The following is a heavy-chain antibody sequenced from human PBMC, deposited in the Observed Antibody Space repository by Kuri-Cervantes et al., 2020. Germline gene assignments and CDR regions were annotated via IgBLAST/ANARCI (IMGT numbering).Heavy chain of an antibody. V-gene: IGHV1-2*02. CDR1: GYTFTGYY. CDR3: ARSGGIVVVPAAIRAAAAGTLDY. Sequence: ASVKVSCKASGYTFTGYYMHWVRQAPGQGLEWMGWINPNSGGTSYAQKFQGRVTMTRDTSTSTVYMELSSLRSEDTAVYYCARSGGIVVVPAAIRAAAAGTLDYWGQGTLVTVSS. J-gene: IGHJ4*02. CDR2: INPNSGGT. D-gene: IGHD2-2*02.